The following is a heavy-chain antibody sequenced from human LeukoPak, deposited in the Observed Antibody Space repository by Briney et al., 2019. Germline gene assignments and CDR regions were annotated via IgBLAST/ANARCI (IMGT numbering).Heavy chain of an antibody. CDR1: GGSISSYY. D-gene: IGHD3-10*01. Sequence: SETLSLTCTVSGGSISSYYWSWIRQPPGKGLEWIGYIYYSGTTNNNPSLKSRVTISVDTSKNQLSLKLTSVTAADTAVYYCAREGGSYRPLDYSGQGTLVTVAS. V-gene: IGHV4-59*12. CDR2: IYYSGTT. CDR3: AREGGSYRPLDY. J-gene: IGHJ4*02.